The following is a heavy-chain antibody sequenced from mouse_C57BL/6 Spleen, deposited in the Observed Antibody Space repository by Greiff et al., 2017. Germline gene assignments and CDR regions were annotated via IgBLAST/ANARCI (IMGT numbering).Heavy chain of an antibody. Sequence: QVQLKQPGAELVKPGASVKMSCKASGYTFTSYWITWVKQRPGQGLEWIGDIYPGSGSTNYNEKFKSKATLTVDTSSSTAYMPLSSLTSEDSAVYYCASPYYYGSSNYAMDYWGRGTSVTVSS. CDR2: IYPGSGST. D-gene: IGHD1-1*01. J-gene: IGHJ4*01. CDR3: ASPYYYGSSNYAMDY. CDR1: GYTFTSYW. V-gene: IGHV1-55*01.